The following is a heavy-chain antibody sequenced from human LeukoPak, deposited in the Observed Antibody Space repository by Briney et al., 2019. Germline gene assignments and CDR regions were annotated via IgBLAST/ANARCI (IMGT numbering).Heavy chain of an antibody. D-gene: IGHD4/OR15-4a*01. CDR3: AKALPDYGPRWAFDI. J-gene: IGHJ3*02. V-gene: IGHV3-21*04. CDR2: ISSSSSYI. CDR1: GFAFSSYS. Sequence: GGSLRLSCAASGFAFSSYSMNWVRQAPGKGLEWVSSISSSSSYIYYADSVKGRFTISRDNAKNSLYLQMNSLRAEDTAVYYCAKALPDYGPRWAFDIWGQGTMVTVSS.